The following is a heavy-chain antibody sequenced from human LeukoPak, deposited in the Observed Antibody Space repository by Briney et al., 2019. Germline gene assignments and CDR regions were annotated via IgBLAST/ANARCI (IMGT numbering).Heavy chain of an antibody. D-gene: IGHD6-13*01. J-gene: IGHJ6*02. V-gene: IGHV3-23*01. CDR1: GFIFSSYS. Sequence: GGSLRLSCAASGFIFSSYSMGWVRQAPGKGLEWVSVITGSGGNTYYADSVKGRFTISKDNSKNTVYLQMSSLRVDDTAVYYCAKAASSSWPSYYYGMDVWGQGTTVTVSS. CDR3: AKAASSSWPSYYYGMDV. CDR2: ITGSGGNT.